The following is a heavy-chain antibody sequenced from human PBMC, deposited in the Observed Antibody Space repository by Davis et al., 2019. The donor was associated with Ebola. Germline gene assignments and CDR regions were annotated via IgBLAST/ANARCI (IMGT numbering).Heavy chain of an antibody. CDR3: ARGASGSGSYRFDF. CDR1: GDSISRGGYY. CDR2: IHYSGGT. J-gene: IGHJ4*02. D-gene: IGHD3-10*01. Sequence: SETLSLTCTVSGDSISRGGYYWSWIRQHPGKALEWIGYIHYSGGTHYNPSLKRRFSMSLDTSENHFPLSLNSVTAADTAVYYCARGASGSGSYRFDFWGRGTLVTVSS. V-gene: IGHV4-31*03.